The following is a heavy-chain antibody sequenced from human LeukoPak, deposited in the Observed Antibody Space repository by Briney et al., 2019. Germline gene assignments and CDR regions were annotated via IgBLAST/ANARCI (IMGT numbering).Heavy chain of an antibody. J-gene: IGHJ4*02. CDR2: IYTTGST. CDR1: GVSISSYY. D-gene: IGHD5-18*01. CDR3: ARRGTAYDY. Sequence: SETLSLTCTVSGVSISSYYWTWIRQPAGKGLEWIGRIYTTGSTNYNPSLGSRVTISVDTSKNQFSLKLSSVTAADTAVYYCARRGTAYDYWGQGTLVTVSS. V-gene: IGHV4-4*07.